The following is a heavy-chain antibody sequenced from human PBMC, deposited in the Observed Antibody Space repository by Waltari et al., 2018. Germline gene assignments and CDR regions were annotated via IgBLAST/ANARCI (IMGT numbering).Heavy chain of an antibody. CDR1: GFTFSRYE. J-gene: IGHJ3*01. CDR3: ARGSLKYGAFTH. Sequence: EVQLVESGGGLVQPGGSQRLSCVASGFTFSRYEMNWVRQAPGKGVEWISYIGDGGSPTYYADYVKGRFTVSRDNAKNSLYLQMSSLGAEDTAVYFCARGSLKYGAFTHWGQGTMITVSS. D-gene: IGHD3-16*01. V-gene: IGHV3-48*03. CDR2: IGDGGSPT.